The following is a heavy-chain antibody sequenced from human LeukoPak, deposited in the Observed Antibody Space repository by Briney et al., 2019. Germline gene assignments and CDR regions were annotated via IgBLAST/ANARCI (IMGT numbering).Heavy chain of an antibody. V-gene: IGHV1-69*05. CDR2: IIPIFGTA. D-gene: IGHD3-10*01. Sequence: GASVKVSCKASGGTFSSYAISWVRQAPGQGLEWMGGIIPIFGTANYAQKLQGRVTMTTDTSTSTAYMELRSLRSDDTAVYYCARDYYGSGSIDYWGQGTLVTVSS. CDR3: ARDYYGSGSIDY. CDR1: GGTFSSYA. J-gene: IGHJ4*02.